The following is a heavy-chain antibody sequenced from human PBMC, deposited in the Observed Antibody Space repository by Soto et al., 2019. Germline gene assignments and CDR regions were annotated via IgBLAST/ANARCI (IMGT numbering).Heavy chain of an antibody. CDR2: ISSSGSTI. D-gene: IGHD5-12*01. CDR1: GFTFSDYY. V-gene: IGHV3-11*01. CDR3: ARHESNIVATISWFDP. J-gene: IGHJ5*02. Sequence: PGGSLRLSCAASGFTFSDYYMSWIRQAPGEGLEWVSYISSSGSTIYYADSVKGRFTISRDNAKNSLYLQMNSLRAEDTAVYYCARHESNIVATISWFDPWGQGTLVTVSS.